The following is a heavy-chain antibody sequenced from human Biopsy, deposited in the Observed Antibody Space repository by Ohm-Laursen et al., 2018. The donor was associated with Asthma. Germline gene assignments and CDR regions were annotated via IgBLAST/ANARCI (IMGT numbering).Heavy chain of an antibody. D-gene: IGHD3-10*01. CDR3: ARDVVWFREVGGMDV. CDR2: ISYDGSTK. CDR1: GFSFSKYA. V-gene: IGHV3-30*03. Sequence: SLRLSCTASGFSFSKYAIHWVRQAPGKGLEWVAVISYDGSTKYSADSVKGRFIVPRDISKNILSLQMNSLRPEDTAVYYCARDVVWFREVGGMDVWGQGTTVTVSS. J-gene: IGHJ6*02.